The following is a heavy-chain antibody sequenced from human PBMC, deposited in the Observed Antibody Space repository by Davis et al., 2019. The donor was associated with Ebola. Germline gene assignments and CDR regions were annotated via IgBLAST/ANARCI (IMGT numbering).Heavy chain of an antibody. CDR3: ARHLSSSSILGLAYYYYGMDV. CDR1: GGSISSSNW. D-gene: IGHD6-6*01. Sequence: MPSETLSLTCAVSGGSISSSNWWRWVRQPPGKGLEWIGEIYHSGSTNYNPSLKSRVTISVDKSKNQFSLKLRSVTAADTAVYYCARHLSSSSILGLAYYYYGMDVWGQGTTVTVSS. CDR2: IYHSGST. V-gene: IGHV4-4*02. J-gene: IGHJ6*02.